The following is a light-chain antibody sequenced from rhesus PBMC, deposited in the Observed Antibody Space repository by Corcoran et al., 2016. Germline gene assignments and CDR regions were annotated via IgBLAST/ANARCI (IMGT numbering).Light chain of an antibody. Sequence: DIQMMQSPSSLSASVGDRVTSTCRASQGITNDLDWYQQKPGETPKLLIYEASSLQSGIPSRFRGSGSWTDFTLPIRILQPEDFTTYCCQHYYTTPFTFGPVTKLDIK. CDR1: QGITND. CDR2: EAS. J-gene: IGKJ3*01. CDR3: QHYYTTPFT. V-gene: IGKV1-25*01.